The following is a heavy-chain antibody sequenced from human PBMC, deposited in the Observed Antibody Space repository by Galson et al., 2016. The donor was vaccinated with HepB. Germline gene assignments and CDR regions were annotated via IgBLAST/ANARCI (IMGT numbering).Heavy chain of an antibody. CDR2: IWYDGSNK. D-gene: IGHD1-26*01. Sequence: SLRLSCAASGFSFSNYGMHWVRQAPGKGLEWVAVIWYDGSNKYYADSVKGRLTISRDNSKNTLYLQMNSLRAEDTAVYFCATDYSGSYPYYYFDYWGQGTLVTVSS. V-gene: IGHV3-33*01. CDR3: ATDYSGSYPYYYFDY. CDR1: GFSFSNYG. J-gene: IGHJ4*02.